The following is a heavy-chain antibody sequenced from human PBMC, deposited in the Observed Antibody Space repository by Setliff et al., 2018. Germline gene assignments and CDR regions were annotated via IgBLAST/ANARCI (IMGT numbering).Heavy chain of an antibody. Sequence: GASVKVSCKASGGTFDNKPISWVRQAPGQGLEWMGWINPNSGGREYAEAFQGRVTMTGDTSIRTAFMELSGLTSDDTAVYYCAGPFDVGPYPRPIDGLDLWGQGTRVTVSS. V-gene: IGHV1-2*02. CDR1: GGTFDNKP. CDR3: AGPFDVGPYPRPIDGLDL. D-gene: IGHD3-9*01. CDR2: INPNSGGR. J-gene: IGHJ3*01.